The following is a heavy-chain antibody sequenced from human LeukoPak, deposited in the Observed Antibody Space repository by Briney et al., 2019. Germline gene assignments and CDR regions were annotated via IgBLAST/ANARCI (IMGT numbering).Heavy chain of an antibody. CDR3: ARLRGSSWYEGLYWFDP. D-gene: IGHD6-13*01. Sequence: GESLKISCKGSGYSFTSYWIGWVRQMPGKGLEWMGIIYPGDSDTRYSPSFQGQVTISADKSISTAYLQWSSLKASDTAMYYCARLRGSSWYEGLYWFDPWGQGTLVTVSS. J-gene: IGHJ5*02. CDR1: GYSFTSYW. CDR2: IYPGDSDT. V-gene: IGHV5-51*01.